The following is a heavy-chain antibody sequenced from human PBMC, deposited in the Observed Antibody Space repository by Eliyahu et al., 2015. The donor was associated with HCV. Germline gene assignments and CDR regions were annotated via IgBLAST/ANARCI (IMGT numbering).Heavy chain of an antibody. V-gene: IGHV4-34*01. CDR3: ARTHCGGDCYPALATRGYYFDY. Sequence: QVQLQQWGAGLLKPSETLSLTCAVYGGSFSGYYWSWIRQPPGKGLEWIGEINHSGSTNYNPSLKSRVTISVDTSKNQFSLKLSSVTAADTAVYYCARTHCGGDCYPALATRGYYFDYWGQGTLVTVSS. J-gene: IGHJ4*02. CDR1: GGSFSGYY. CDR2: INHSGST. D-gene: IGHD2-21*02.